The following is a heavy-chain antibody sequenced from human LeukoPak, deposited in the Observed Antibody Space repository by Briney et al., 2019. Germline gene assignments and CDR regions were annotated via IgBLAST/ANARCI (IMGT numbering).Heavy chain of an antibody. Sequence: SETLSLTCTVSGGSISSGGYYWSWFRQHPGKGLEWIGYIYYSGSTYYNPSLKSRVTISVDTSKNQFSLKLSSVTAADTAVYYCARTPYYYDSSGYPDYWGQGTLVTVSS. CDR3: ARTPYYYDSSGYPDY. J-gene: IGHJ4*02. CDR2: IYYSGST. V-gene: IGHV4-31*03. D-gene: IGHD3-22*01. CDR1: GGSISSGGYY.